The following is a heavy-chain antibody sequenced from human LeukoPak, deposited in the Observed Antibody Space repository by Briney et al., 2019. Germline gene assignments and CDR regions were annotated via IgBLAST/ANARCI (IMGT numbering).Heavy chain of an antibody. Sequence: SQTLSLTCTVSGDSISSGGCYWSWIRQHPGKGLEWIGYIYYNGNTYHNPSLKSRVTISVDTSKNQFSLKLSSVTAADTAVYYCARHGGEGFDPWGQGTLVTVSS. CDR1: GDSISSGGCY. CDR2: IYYNGNT. D-gene: IGHD3-16*01. J-gene: IGHJ5*02. V-gene: IGHV4-31*03. CDR3: ARHGGEGFDP.